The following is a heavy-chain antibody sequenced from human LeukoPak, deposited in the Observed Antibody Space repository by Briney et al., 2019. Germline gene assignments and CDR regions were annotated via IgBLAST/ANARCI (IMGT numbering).Heavy chain of an antibody. CDR1: GDSISSSHW. J-gene: IGHJ5*02. Sequence: SETLSLTCAVSGDSISSSHWWSWVRQPPGKGLEWIGEVYHSGSTNYNPSLKSRVTMSADMSRNQFSLQLNSVTPEDTAVYYCARERSGSYYNAPGFDPWGQGTLVTVSS. CDR2: VYHSGST. CDR3: ARERSGSYYNAPGFDP. V-gene: IGHV4-4*02. D-gene: IGHD3-10*01.